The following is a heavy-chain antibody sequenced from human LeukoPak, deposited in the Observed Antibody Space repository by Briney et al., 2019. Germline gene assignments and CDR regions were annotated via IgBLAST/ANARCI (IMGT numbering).Heavy chain of an antibody. Sequence: GGSLRLSCAASGLTFRRYVMNWVRQAPGKGLEWVACISSSSGTIYYADFVTGRFTISRDNAKNSLYLLMNSLRAEDTAVYYCAREQGKGDEPYWYFDLWGRGTLVTVSS. V-gene: IGHV3-48*03. CDR3: AREQGKGDEPYWYFDL. J-gene: IGHJ2*01. CDR1: GLTFRRYV. CDR2: ISSSSGTI. D-gene: IGHD2-21*02.